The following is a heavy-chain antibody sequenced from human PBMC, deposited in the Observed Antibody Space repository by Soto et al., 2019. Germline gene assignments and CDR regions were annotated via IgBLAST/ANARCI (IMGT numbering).Heavy chain of an antibody. D-gene: IGHD3-10*01. CDR1: GFTFSSHA. Sequence: EVPLLESGGGLVQPGGSLRLSCAGSGFTFSSHAVSWVRQAPGKGLECVSSITNTGGSTYYADSVKGRFTISRDNSKNTVYLQMNSLRAEDTAVYYCAKAGYGSGSYYTLSCDYWGQGSLVTVSS. V-gene: IGHV3-23*01. CDR3: AKAGYGSGSYYTLSCDY. CDR2: ITNTGGST. J-gene: IGHJ4*02.